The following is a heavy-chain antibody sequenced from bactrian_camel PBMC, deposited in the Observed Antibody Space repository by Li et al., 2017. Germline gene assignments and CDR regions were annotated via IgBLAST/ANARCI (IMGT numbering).Heavy chain of an antibody. CDR1: GFTFRNYD. CDR2: INSGGGST. Sequence: VQLVESGGGLIQPGGSLRVSCAASGFTFRNYDMTWVRQAPGKGLEWVSYINSGGGSTFYAEHVKGRFTISRDNAKNTLYLHLNSLKTEDTAMYYCTKDSTDAGWASTYWGQGTQVTVS. CDR3: TKDSTDAGWASTY. V-gene: IGHV3S40*01. J-gene: IGHJ4*01. D-gene: IGHD1*01.